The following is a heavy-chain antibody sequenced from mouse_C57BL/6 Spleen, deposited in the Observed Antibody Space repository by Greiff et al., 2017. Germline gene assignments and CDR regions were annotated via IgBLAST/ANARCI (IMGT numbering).Heavy chain of an antibody. J-gene: IGHJ4*01. CDR2: IDPSDSET. CDR3: ARVDPTMAMDY. V-gene: IGHV1-52*01. Sequence: VQLQQPGAELVRPGSSVKLSCKASGYTFTSYWMHWVKQRPIQGLEWIGNIDPSDSETHYNQKFKDKATLTVDKSSSTAYMQLSSLTSEDSAVYYCARVDPTMAMDYWGQGTSVTVSS. D-gene: IGHD1-1*02. CDR1: GYTFTSYW.